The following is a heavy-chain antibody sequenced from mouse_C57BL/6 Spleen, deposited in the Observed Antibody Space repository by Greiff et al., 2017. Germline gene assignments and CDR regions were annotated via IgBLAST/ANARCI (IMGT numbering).Heavy chain of an antibody. CDR3: TTGYGSSYGAY. V-gene: IGHV14-4*01. D-gene: IGHD1-1*01. CDR1: GFNIKDDY. Sequence: VQLQQSGAELVRPGASVKLSCTASGFNIKDDYMHWVKQRPEQGLEWIGWIDPENGDTEYASKFPGKATLTADTSSNTAYLQLSSLTSEDTAVYYCTTGYGSSYGAYWGQGTLVTVSA. CDR2: IDPENGDT. J-gene: IGHJ3*01.